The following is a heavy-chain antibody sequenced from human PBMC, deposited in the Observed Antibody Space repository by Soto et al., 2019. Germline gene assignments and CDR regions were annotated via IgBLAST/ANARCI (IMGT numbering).Heavy chain of an antibody. CDR2: IRSKANSYAT. V-gene: IGHV3-73*01. CDR3: TSIRQNVDTAMVMYF. CDR1: GFTFSGSA. J-gene: IGHJ4*02. Sequence: PGGSLRLSCAASGFTFSGSAMHWVRQASGKGLEWVGRIRSKANSYATAYAASVKGRFTISRDDSKNTAYLQTNSPKTEDTAGYYCTSIRQNVDTAMVMYFWGQGTLVTVSS. D-gene: IGHD5-18*01.